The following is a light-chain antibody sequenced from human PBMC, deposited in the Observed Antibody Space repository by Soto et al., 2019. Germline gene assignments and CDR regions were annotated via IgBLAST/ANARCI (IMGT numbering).Light chain of an antibody. Sequence: DVVMTQSPLSLPVTLGQPASISCRSTQSLVHSDGNTHLNWFQQRPGQSPRRLICKVSNRESGVPDRFSGSASGTDFTVKISRVEAEDVGVYYCMQGTHWPYTFGQGTKLEIK. CDR1: QSLVHSDGNTH. J-gene: IGKJ2*01. CDR3: MQGTHWPYT. CDR2: KVS. V-gene: IGKV2-30*02.